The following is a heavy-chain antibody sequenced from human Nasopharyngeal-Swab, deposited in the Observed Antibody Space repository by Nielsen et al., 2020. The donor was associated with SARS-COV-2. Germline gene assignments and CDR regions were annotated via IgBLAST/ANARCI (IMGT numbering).Heavy chain of an antibody. CDR3: ARDPRTRPSSSRSRMFDY. CDR2: ISPNNAYT. Sequence: ASVKVSCKASGYTFMTYGISWVRQAPGQGLEWMGWISPNNAYTNYAQRLQGRVTMTTDTSTRTAYMDLKSLRSDDTAVYYCARDPRTRPSSSRSRMFDYWGQGTLVTVSS. V-gene: IGHV1-18*04. J-gene: IGHJ4*02. CDR1: GYTFMTYG. D-gene: IGHD6-13*01.